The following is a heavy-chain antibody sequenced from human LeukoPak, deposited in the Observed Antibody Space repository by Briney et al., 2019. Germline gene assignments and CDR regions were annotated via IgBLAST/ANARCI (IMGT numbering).Heavy chain of an antibody. CDR2: ISGTGDVS. D-gene: IGHD2/OR15-2a*01. Sequence: PGGSLRLSCAASGLTFSDYSMRWVRQAPGKGLEWVSSISGTGDVSKYADSVKGRFTISRDNSKNTLYLQVNSLRAEETAVYYCAKAFVPYYYGMDVWGQGTTVTVS. CDR3: AKAFVPYYYGMDV. V-gene: IGHV3-23*01. CDR1: GLTFSDYS. J-gene: IGHJ6*02.